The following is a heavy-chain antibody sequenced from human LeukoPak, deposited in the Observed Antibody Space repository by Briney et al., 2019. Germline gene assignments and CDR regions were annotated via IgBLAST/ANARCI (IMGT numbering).Heavy chain of an antibody. V-gene: IGHV1-58*02. CDR3: AALPRSGSQGSDYYYGMDV. J-gene: IGHJ6*02. D-gene: IGHD1-26*01. CDR2: IVVGSGNT. CDR1: GFTFTSSA. Sequence: GTSVKVSCKASGFTFTSSAMQWVRQARGQRLEWIGWIVVGSGNTNYAQKFQERVTITRDMSTSTAYMELSSLRSEDTAVYYCAALPRSGSQGSDYYYGMDVWGQGTTVTVSS.